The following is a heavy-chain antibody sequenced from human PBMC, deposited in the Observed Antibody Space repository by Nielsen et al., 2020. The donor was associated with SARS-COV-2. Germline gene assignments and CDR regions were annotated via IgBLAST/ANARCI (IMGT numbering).Heavy chain of an antibody. D-gene: IGHD5-18*01. V-gene: IGHV3-43*02. CDR3: AAGSFGSSGQDY. CDR2: ISWDGGTA. J-gene: IGHJ4*02. Sequence: GESLKISCAASGFTFDDYAMHWVRQAPGKGLEWVSLISWDGGTAYYGDSVKGRFTISRDNSKNSLYLQMNSLRSEDTALYYCAAGSFGSSGQDYWGQGTLVTVSS. CDR1: GFTFDDYA.